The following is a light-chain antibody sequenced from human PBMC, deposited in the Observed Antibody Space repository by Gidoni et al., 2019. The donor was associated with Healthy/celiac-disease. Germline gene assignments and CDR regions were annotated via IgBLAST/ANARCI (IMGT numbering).Light chain of an antibody. Sequence: PSTLSASVGDRVTITCRASQSISSWLAWYQQKPGKAPKLLIYKASSLESGVPSRFSGSGSGTEFTLTISSLQPDDFATYYCQQYNSYPWTFGQGTKVEIK. CDR1: QSISSW. CDR3: QQYNSYPWT. J-gene: IGKJ1*01. CDR2: KAS. V-gene: IGKV1-5*03.